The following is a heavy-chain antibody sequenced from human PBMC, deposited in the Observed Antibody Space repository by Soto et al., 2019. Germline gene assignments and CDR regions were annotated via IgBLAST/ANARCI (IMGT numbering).Heavy chain of an antibody. Sequence: QLQLQESGPGLVKPSETLSLTCTVSGGSISSSSYYWGWIRQPPGKGLEWIGSIYYSGSTYYNPSLKSRVTISVDTSKNQFSLKLSSVTAADTAVYYCARRVPVVALVDTAMDDAFDIWGQGTMVTVSS. V-gene: IGHV4-39*01. CDR3: ARRVPVVALVDTAMDDAFDI. J-gene: IGHJ3*02. CDR1: GGSISSSSYY. CDR2: IYYSGST. D-gene: IGHD5-18*01.